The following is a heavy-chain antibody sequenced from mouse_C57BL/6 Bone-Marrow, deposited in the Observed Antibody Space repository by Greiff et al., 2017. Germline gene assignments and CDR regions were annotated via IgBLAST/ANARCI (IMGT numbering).Heavy chain of an antibody. V-gene: IGHV1-69*01. CDR3: ARKERVVARNYAMDY. Sequence: QVQLQQSGAELVMPGASVKLSCKASGYTFTSYWMHWVKQRPGQGLERIGEIDPSDSYTNYNQKFKGKSTLTVDKSSSTAYMQLSSLTSEDSAVYYCARKERVVARNYAMDYWGQGTSVTVSS. CDR2: IDPSDSYT. D-gene: IGHD1-1*01. CDR1: GYTFTSYW. J-gene: IGHJ4*01.